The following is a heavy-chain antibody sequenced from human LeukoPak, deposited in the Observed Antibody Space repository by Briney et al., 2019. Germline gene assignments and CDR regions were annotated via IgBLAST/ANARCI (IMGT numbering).Heavy chain of an antibody. CDR1: GYTFTSYY. CDR3: ARDCQTYDFWSGYYTGPGDY. CDR2: INPSCGST. J-gene: IGHJ4*02. D-gene: IGHD3-3*01. V-gene: IGHV1-46*01. Sequence: GASVKFSCKASGYTFTSYYMHCVRQAPGQGLEWMGIINPSCGSTSYAQKFQGRVTMTRDTSTSTVYMELSSLRSEDTAVYYCARDCQTYDFWSGYYTGPGDYWGQGTLVTVSS.